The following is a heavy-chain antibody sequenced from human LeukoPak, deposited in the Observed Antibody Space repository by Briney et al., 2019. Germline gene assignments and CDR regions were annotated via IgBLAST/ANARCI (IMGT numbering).Heavy chain of an antibody. CDR3: ARGCGSGSYCDY. CDR1: GFTFSSYS. CDR2: ISSSSSTI. Sequence: GGSLRLPCAASGFTFSSYSMNWIRQAPGKGLEWVSYISSSSSTIYYADSVKGRFTISRDKAKNSLYLQMNSLRDEDTAVYYCARGCGSGSYCDYWGQGTLVTVSS. D-gene: IGHD3-10*01. V-gene: IGHV3-48*02. J-gene: IGHJ4*02.